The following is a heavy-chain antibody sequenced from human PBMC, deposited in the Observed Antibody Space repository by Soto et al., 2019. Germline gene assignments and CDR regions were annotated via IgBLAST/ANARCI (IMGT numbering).Heavy chain of an antibody. CDR1: GVTFSNAW. Sequence: GGSLRLSCAASGVTFSNAWMSWVRQAPGKGLEWVGRIKSKTDGGTTDYAAPVKGRFTISRDDSKNTLYLQMNSLKTEDTAVYYCTTDLSRGAFDIWGQGTMVTVSS. J-gene: IGHJ3*02. CDR3: TTDLSRGAFDI. V-gene: IGHV3-15*01. CDR2: IKSKTDGGTT.